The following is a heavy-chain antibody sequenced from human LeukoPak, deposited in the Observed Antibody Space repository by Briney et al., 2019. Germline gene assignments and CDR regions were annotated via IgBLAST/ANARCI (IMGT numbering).Heavy chain of an antibody. J-gene: IGHJ6*03. V-gene: IGHV3-74*01. CDR2: INSDGSHT. CDR1: GFTFSSYW. Sequence: PGGSLRLSCAASGFTFSSYWMHWVRQAPGKGLMWVSRINSDGSHTSYADSVKGRFTISRGNAKNTLYLQMNSLRAEDTAVYYCARGDFYYYYYMDFWGKGTTVTVSS. CDR3: ARGDFYYYYYMDF.